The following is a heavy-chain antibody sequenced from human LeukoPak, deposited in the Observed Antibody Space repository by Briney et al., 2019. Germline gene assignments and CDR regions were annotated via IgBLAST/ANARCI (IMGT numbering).Heavy chain of an antibody. CDR1: GFTVSSNY. D-gene: IGHD3-22*01. CDR2: IYSGGST. V-gene: IGHV3-53*01. CDR3: ARGLITNLYYYDSSGPVDY. J-gene: IGHJ4*02. Sequence: GGSLRLSCAASGFTVSSNYMSWVRQAPGKGLEWVSVIYSGGSTYYADSVKGRFTISRDNSKNTLYLQMNSLRAEDTAVYYCARGLITNLYYYDSSGPVDYWGQGTLVTVSS.